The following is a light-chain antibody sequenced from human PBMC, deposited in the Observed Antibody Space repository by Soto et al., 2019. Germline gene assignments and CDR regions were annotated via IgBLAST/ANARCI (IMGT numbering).Light chain of an antibody. Sequence: QMTQSPSSLSASVGEKIIITCRASRDVGSDVSWYQQKPGQAPKLLIYAASNLYTGVPSRFSGSRSGTEFTLTISSMQPEDFASYYCLQDYGDSWTFGQGTKV. CDR2: AAS. CDR3: LQDYGDSWT. V-gene: IGKV1-6*01. J-gene: IGKJ1*01. CDR1: RDVGSD.